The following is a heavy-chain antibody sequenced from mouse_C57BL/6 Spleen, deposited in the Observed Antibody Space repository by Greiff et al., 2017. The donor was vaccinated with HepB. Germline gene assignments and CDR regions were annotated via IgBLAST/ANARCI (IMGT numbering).Heavy chain of an antibody. Sequence: QVQLQQSGAELARPGASVKLSCKASGYTFTSYGISWVKQRTGQGLEWIGEIYPRSGNTYYNEKFKGKATLTADKSSSTAYMELRSLTSEDSAVYFCARSRGGGAWFAYWGQGTLVTVSA. V-gene: IGHV1-81*01. CDR3: ARSRGGGAWFAY. CDR2: IYPRSGNT. CDR1: GYTFTSYG. J-gene: IGHJ3*01.